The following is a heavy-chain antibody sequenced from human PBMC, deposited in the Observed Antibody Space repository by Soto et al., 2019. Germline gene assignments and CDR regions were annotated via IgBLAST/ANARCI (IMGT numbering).Heavy chain of an antibody. CDR1: GFTFSSYS. Sequence: GGSLRLSCAASGFTFSSYSMNWVRQAPGKGLEWVSSISSSSSYIYYADSVKGRFTISRDNAKNSLYLQMNSLRAEDTAVYYCARPNTELGITSASGAFDIWGQGTMVTVSS. CDR2: ISSSSSYI. CDR3: ARPNTELGITSASGAFDI. J-gene: IGHJ3*02. D-gene: IGHD7-27*01. V-gene: IGHV3-21*01.